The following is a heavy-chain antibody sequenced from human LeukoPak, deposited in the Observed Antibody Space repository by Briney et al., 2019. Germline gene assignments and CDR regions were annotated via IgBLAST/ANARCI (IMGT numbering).Heavy chain of an antibody. CDR2: IIPIFGTA. Sequence: GASVKVSCRASGGTFSSYAISWVRQAPGQGLEWMGGIIPIFGTANYAQKFQGRVTITTDESTSTAYMELSSLRSEDTAVYYCAREVRGSYVRWGQGTLVTVSS. CDR3: AREVRGSYVR. J-gene: IGHJ4*02. V-gene: IGHV1-69*05. D-gene: IGHD1-26*01. CDR1: GGTFSSYA.